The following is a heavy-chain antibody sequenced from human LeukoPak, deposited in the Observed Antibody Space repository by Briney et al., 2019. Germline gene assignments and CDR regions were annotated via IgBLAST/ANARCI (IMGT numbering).Heavy chain of an antibody. CDR1: GFTFSSYG. D-gene: IGHD3-10*02. CDR3: AELGITMIGGV. J-gene: IGHJ6*04. CDR2: SGSGGSTI. Sequence: PGGSLRLSCAASGFTFSSYGMIWGRQAPGKGLEWVSGTSGSGGSTIYYADSVKGRFTISRDNAKNSLYLQMNSLRAEDTAVYYCAELGITMIGGVWGKGTTVTISS. V-gene: IGHV3-48*03.